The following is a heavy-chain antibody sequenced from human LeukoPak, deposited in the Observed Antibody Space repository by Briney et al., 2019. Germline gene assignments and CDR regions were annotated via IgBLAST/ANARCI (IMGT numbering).Heavy chain of an antibody. CDR3: AKRDSSGSLPRLFDY. Sequence: GGSLRLSCAASGFTFSSYAMSWVRQAPGKGLEWVSYISGSGGTTPYADSVKGRVTISRDNSKNTLYLQMNSLRAEDTAVYYCAKRDSSGSLPRLFDYWGQGTLVTVSS. D-gene: IGHD6-19*01. V-gene: IGHV3-23*01. CDR1: GFTFSSYA. J-gene: IGHJ4*02. CDR2: ISGSGGTT.